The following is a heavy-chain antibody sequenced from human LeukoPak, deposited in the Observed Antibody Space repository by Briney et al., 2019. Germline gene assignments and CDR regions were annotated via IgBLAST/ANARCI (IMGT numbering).Heavy chain of an antibody. CDR1: GGSISSNS. D-gene: IGHD5-18*01. V-gene: IGHV3-21*01. J-gene: IGHJ4*02. CDR2: ISSSSSYI. CDR3: ARVHPHGPRAVDTLDY. Sequence: ETLSLTCTVSGGSISSNSYYWGWIRQPPGKGLEWVSSISSSSSYIYYADSVKGRFTISRDNAKNSLYLQMNSLRAEDTAVYYCARVHPHGPRAVDTLDYWGQGTLVTVSS.